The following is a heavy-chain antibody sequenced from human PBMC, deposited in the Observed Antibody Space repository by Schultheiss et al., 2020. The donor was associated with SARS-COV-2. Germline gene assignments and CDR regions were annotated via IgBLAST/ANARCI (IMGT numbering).Heavy chain of an antibody. CDR2: FDPEDGET. Sequence: ASVKVSCKASGGTFSSYAISWVRQAPGKGLEWMGGFDPEDGETIYAQKFQGRVTMTEDTSTDTAYMELSSLRSEDTAVYYCATSPVLSAAAGHYYYYYGMDVWGQGTTVTVSS. V-gene: IGHV1-24*01. D-gene: IGHD6-13*01. CDR3: ATSPVLSAAAGHYYYYYGMDV. CDR1: GGTFSSYA. J-gene: IGHJ6*02.